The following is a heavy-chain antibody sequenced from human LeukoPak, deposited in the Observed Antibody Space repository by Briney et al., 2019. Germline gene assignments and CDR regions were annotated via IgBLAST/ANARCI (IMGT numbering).Heavy chain of an antibody. J-gene: IGHJ4*02. CDR3: ARGGDRRGFDY. CDR1: GGSISNGGYY. V-gene: IGHV4-31*03. Sequence: SQTLSLTCTVSGGSISNGGYYWSWIRQHPGKGLEWIGYIYDSGTTYYNPALQSRVTISVDTSDNQFSLKLRSLTAADTAVYYCARGGDRRGFDYWGQGTLVIVS. D-gene: IGHD1-14*01. CDR2: IYDSGTT.